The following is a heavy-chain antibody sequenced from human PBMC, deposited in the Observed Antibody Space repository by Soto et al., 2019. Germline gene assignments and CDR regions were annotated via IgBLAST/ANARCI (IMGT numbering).Heavy chain of an antibody. CDR3: AREGYCSGGSCYDTPKNNWFDP. CDR1: GGTFSSYT. CDR2: IIPILGIA. J-gene: IGHJ5*02. Sequence: SVKVSCKASGGTFSSYTISWVRQAPGQGLEWMGRIIPILGIANYAQKFQGRVTITADKSTSTAYMELSSLRSEDTAVYYCAREGYCSGGSCYDTPKNNWFDPWGQGTLVTVSS. D-gene: IGHD2-15*01. V-gene: IGHV1-69*04.